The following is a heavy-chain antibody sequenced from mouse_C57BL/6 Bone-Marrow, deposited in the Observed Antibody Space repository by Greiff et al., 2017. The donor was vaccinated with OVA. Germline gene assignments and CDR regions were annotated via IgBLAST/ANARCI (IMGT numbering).Heavy chain of an antibody. V-gene: IGHV10-1*01. CDR3: VRYYYGSLDY. CDR1: GFSFNTYA. Sequence: VKLVESGGGLVQPKGSLKLSCAASGFSFNTYAMNWVRQAPGKGLEWVARIRSKSNNYATYYADSVKDRFTISRDDSESMLYLQMNNLKTEDTAMYYCVRYYYGSLDYWGQGTTLTVSS. CDR2: IRSKSNNYAT. D-gene: IGHD1-1*01. J-gene: IGHJ2*01.